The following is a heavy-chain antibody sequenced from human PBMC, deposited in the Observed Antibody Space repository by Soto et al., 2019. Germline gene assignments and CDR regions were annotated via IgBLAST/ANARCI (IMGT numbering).Heavy chain of an antibody. V-gene: IGHV3-30*03. D-gene: IGHD1-26*01. J-gene: IGHJ5*02. CDR1: GFTFSSYG. Sequence: PGGSLRLSCAASGFTFSSYGMHWFRQAPGKGLEWVAVISYDGSNKYYADSVKGRFTISRDNSKNTLYLQMNSLRAEDTAVYYCARVVGAPNWFDPWGQGTLVTVSS. CDR3: ARVVGAPNWFDP. CDR2: ISYDGSNK.